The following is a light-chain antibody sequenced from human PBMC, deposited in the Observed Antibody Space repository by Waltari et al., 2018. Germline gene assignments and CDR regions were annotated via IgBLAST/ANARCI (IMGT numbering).Light chain of an antibody. V-gene: IGLV2-23*02. CDR3: CTYVDSSNLS. J-gene: IGLJ2*01. CDR2: EVT. CDR1: TSYFGTHHF. Sequence: QSALTQPASVSGSPGQSITISCSGTTSYFGTHHFVSWYQQHPGTVPKLLIYEVTKRPSGVSNRFSGSTSGNTASLTISGLQADDEANYYCCTYVDSSNLSFGGGTTLTVL.